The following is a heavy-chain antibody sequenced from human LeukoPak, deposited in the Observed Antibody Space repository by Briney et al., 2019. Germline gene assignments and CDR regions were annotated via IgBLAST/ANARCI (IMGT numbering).Heavy chain of an antibody. CDR2: ISSSSSYI. CDR1: GFTFNTYT. D-gene: IGHD2-15*01. CDR3: AREGCSGGSCYSGFDY. V-gene: IGHV3-21*01. Sequence: PGGSLRLSCAASGFTFNTYTMSWVRQAPGKGLEWVSSISSSSSYIYYADSVKGRFTISRDNAKNSLYLQMNSLRAEDTAVYYCAREGCSGGSCYSGFDYWGQGTLVTVSS. J-gene: IGHJ4*02.